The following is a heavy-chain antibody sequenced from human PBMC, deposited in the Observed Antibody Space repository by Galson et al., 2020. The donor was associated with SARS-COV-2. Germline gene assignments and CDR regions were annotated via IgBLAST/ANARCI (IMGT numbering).Heavy chain of an antibody. CDR2: IKQDGSEK. J-gene: IGHJ3*02. CDR1: GFSISTYW. D-gene: IGHD3-3*01. CDR3: ARGGYDFWSGRYRRWRTFDI. V-gene: IGHV3-7*01. Sequence: GESLKISCTASGFSISTYWMSWVRHVPGKGLEWVATIKQDGSEKFYVDSVKGRFTMSRAFVQNSVYLQMNSLRAEDTSVYYCARGGYDFWSGRYRRWRTFDIWGQGTLVTVSS.